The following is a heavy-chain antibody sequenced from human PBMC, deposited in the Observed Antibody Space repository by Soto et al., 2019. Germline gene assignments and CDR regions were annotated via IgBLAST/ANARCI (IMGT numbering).Heavy chain of an antibody. V-gene: IGHV3-48*01. CDR3: ARDRFDYYDSSGYWRFDP. J-gene: IGHJ5*02. CDR2: ISSSSSTI. Sequence: ETLSLTCTVSGGSISSSSYYWGWIRQPPGKGLEWVSYISSSSSTIYYADSVKGRFTISRDNAKNSLYLQMNSLRAEDTAVYYCARDRFDYYDSSGYWRFDPWGQGTLVTVSS. CDR1: GGSISSSS. D-gene: IGHD3-22*01.